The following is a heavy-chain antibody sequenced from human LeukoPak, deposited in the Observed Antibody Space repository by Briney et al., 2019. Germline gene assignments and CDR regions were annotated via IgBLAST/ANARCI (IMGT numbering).Heavy chain of an antibody. J-gene: IGHJ4*02. CDR1: GYTFTSYD. Sequence: ASVKVSCKXSGYTFTSYDINWVRQATGQGLEWMGRMNPNSGNTGYAQKFQGRVTMTRNTSISTAYMELSSLRSEDTAVYYCARGYRSASSYYFDYWGQGTLVTVSS. CDR2: MNPNSGNT. D-gene: IGHD1-26*01. V-gene: IGHV1-8*01. CDR3: ARGYRSASSYYFDY.